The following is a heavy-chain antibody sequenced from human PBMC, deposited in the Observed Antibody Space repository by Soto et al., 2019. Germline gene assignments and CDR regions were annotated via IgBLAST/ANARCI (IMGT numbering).Heavy chain of an antibody. CDR2: IIPILGIA. Sequence: QVQLVQSGAEVKKPGASVKVSCKASGGTFSSYTISWVRQAPGQGLEWMGRIIPILGIANYAQKFQGRVTITADKSTSTAYMELSRLRSEDTAVYYCARGLHYDSISLDDYGGKGTLVTVSS. J-gene: IGHJ4*02. CDR3: ARGLHYDSISLDDY. V-gene: IGHV1-69*02. CDR1: GGTFSSYT. D-gene: IGHD3-22*01.